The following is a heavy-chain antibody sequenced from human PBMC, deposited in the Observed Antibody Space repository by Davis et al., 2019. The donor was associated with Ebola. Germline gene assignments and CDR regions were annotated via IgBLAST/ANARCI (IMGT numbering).Heavy chain of an antibody. V-gene: IGHV4-31*03. CDR3: ARVRRLLWFRESYYFDY. J-gene: IGHJ4*02. D-gene: IGHD3-10*01. CDR2: IYYSGST. CDR1: GGSISSGGYY. Sequence: MPSETLSLTCTVSGGSISSGGYYWSWIRQHPGKGLEWIGYIYYSGSTNYNPSLKSRVTISVDTSKNQFSLKLSSVTAADTAVYYCARVRRLLWFRESYYFDYWGQGTLVTVSS.